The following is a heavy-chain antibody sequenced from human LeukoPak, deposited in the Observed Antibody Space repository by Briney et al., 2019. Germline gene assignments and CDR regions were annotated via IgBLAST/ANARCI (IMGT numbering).Heavy chain of an antibody. D-gene: IGHD3-22*01. CDR3: ARDLYDSSGYYPYGWFDP. Sequence: ASVKVSCKASGYTFTGYYMHWVRQAPGQGLEWMGWINPNSGSTNDAQKFQGRVTMTRDTSISTAYMELSRLRSDDTAVYYCARDLYDSSGYYPYGWFDPWGQGTLVTVSS. CDR2: INPNSGST. J-gene: IGHJ5*02. V-gene: IGHV1-2*02. CDR1: GYTFTGYY.